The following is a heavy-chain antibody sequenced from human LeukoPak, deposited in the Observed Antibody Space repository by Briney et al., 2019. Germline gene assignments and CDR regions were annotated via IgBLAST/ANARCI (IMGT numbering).Heavy chain of an antibody. CDR2: ISYDGSNK. CDR1: GFTFSSYA. Sequence: GRSMRLSCAASGFTFSSYAMHWVRQAPGKGLEWVAVISYDGSNKYYADSVKGRFTISRDNSKNTLYLQMNSLRAEDTAVYYCAKDNYGSGSYYIGYWGQGTLVTVSS. V-gene: IGHV3-30*04. D-gene: IGHD3-10*01. CDR3: AKDNYGSGSYYIGY. J-gene: IGHJ4*02.